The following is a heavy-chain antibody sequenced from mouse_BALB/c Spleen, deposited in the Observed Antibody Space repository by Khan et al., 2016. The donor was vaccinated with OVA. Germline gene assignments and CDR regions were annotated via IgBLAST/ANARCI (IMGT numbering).Heavy chain of an antibody. J-gene: IGHJ3*01. CDR1: GYTFTTYW. CDR2: IDPSTGYT. V-gene: IGHV1-7*01. CDR3: ARRGLYGIVTY. Sequence: VQLQQSGAELAEPGASVKMSCKASGYTFTTYWMHWVKQRPGQGLEWIGYIDPSTGYTEYNQKFTDKATLTTDKSSSTAYMQLISLTSEDSAVYDCARRGLYGIVTYWGQGTLVTVSA. D-gene: IGHD2-1*01.